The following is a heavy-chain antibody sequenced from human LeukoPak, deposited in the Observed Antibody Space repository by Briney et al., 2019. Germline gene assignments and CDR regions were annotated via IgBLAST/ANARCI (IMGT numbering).Heavy chain of an antibody. V-gene: IGHV4-59*01. CDR2: IYYSGST. Sequence: SETLSLTCTVSGGSISSYYWSWLRQPPGKGLEWIGYIYYSGSTNYNPSLKSRVTISVDTSKNQFSLRLSSVTAADTAVYYCARVTGYVMEDYFDYWGQGTLVTVSS. J-gene: IGHJ4*02. CDR3: ARVTGYVMEDYFDY. CDR1: GGSISSYY. D-gene: IGHD6-13*01.